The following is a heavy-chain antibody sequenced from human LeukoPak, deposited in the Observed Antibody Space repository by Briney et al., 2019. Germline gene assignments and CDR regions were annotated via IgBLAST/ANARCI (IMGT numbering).Heavy chain of an antibody. CDR2: IQYDGSNQ. J-gene: IGHJ3*02. CDR1: PFTFSSYG. Sequence: GGSLRLSCAASPFTFSSYGMHWVRQAPGKGLEWVAYIQYDGSNQQYADSVKGRFSISRDSSKNILYLQMNSLRAEDTALYYCAKDFHRLGEFDAFDIWGQGTMVTVSS. V-gene: IGHV3-30*02. CDR3: AKDFHRLGEFDAFDI. D-gene: IGHD3-16*01.